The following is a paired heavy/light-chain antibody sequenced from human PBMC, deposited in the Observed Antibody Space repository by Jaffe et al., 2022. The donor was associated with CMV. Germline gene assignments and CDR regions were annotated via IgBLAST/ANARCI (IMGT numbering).Light chain of an antibody. CDR1: QGINSW. CDR3: QQYNSYPLT. CDR2: AAS. V-gene: IGKV1D-16*01. J-gene: IGKJ4*01. Sequence: DSLMTQSPSSLSASVGDTVTITCRASQGINSWLAWYQQKPETAPKSLIYAASTLQSGVPSRFSGSGSGTEFTLTISSLQPEDSGTYYCQQYNSYPLTFGGGTKVEIK.
Heavy chain of an antibody. Sequence: QLQLQESGPGLVKPSETLSLTCTVSGGSISSGSYYWGWIRQPPGKGLEWIGTIYSSGHTFYNSSLRSRVTISADTSKNQFSLKLSSVTAADTAVYYCGRRSYGLPFDPWGQGTLVTVSS. CDR1: GGSISSGSYY. CDR2: IYSSGHT. V-gene: IGHV4-39*01. J-gene: IGHJ5*02. CDR3: GRRSYGLPFDP. D-gene: IGHD4-17*01.